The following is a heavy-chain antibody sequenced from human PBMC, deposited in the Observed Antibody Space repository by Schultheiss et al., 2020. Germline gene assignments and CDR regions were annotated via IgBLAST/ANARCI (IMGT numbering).Heavy chain of an antibody. J-gene: IGHJ4*02. D-gene: IGHD3-22*01. CDR1: GDSVSSNSAA. CDR2: TYYRSKWYN. CDR3: ARVGSDYDSSGYLGGFDY. Sequence: SQTLSLTCAISGDSVSSNSAAWNWIRQSPSRGLEWLGRTYYRSKWYNDYAVSVKSRIIINPDTSKNRFSLQLNSVTPEDTAVYYCARVGSDYDSSGYLGGFDYWGQGTLVTVSS. V-gene: IGHV6-1*01.